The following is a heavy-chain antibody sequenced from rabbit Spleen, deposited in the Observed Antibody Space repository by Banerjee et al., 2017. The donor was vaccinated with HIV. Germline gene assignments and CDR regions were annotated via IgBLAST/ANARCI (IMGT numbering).Heavy chain of an antibody. CDR1: GIDFTKYY. CDR2: IYAAKGST. CDR3: ARAIVPWLGLTRLDL. V-gene: IGHV1S43*01. Sequence: QEQLEESGGDLVKPEGSLTLTCTASGIDFTKYYITWVRQAPGKGLEWIGIIYAAKGSTDYASWVNGRFTISSDNAQSTVDLKMTSLTAADTATYFCARAIVPWLGLTRLDLWGQGTLVTVS. D-gene: IGHD4-1*01. J-gene: IGHJ3*01.